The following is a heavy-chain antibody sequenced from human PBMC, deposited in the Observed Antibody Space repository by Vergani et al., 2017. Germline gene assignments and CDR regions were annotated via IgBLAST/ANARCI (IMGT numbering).Heavy chain of an antibody. Sequence: QVQLVQSGAEVKKPGSSMKVSCKASGGTFSSFAINWVRQAPGQGLEWMGGIIPIFGTTKYAQKVQGRVTITADESTSTAYMELSNLRSEDTAVYYCARGASVDTAVGLFGYWGQETLVTVSS. CDR1: GGTFSSFA. J-gene: IGHJ4*02. CDR3: ARGASVDTAVGLFGY. D-gene: IGHD5-18*01. CDR2: IIPIFGTT. V-gene: IGHV1-69*13.